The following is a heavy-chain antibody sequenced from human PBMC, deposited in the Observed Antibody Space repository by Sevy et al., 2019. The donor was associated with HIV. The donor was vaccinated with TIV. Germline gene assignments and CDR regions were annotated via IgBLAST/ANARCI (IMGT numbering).Heavy chain of an antibody. D-gene: IGHD3-3*01. J-gene: IGHJ3*02. CDR1: GFTFSSYA. V-gene: IGHV3-23*01. CDR3: AKSRLSDLWSGIDAFDI. CDR2: ISGSGGST. Sequence: GGSLRLSCAASGFTFSSYAMSWVRQAPGKGLEWVSAISGSGGSTYYADSVKGRFTISRDNSKNTLYLQMNSLSAGDTPVCYCAKSRLSDLWSGIDAFDIWGQGTMVTVSS.